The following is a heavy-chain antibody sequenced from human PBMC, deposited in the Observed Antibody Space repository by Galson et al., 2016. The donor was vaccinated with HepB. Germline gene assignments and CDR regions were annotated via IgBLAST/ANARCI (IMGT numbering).Heavy chain of an antibody. CDR2: LRGGSDRT. D-gene: IGHD6-13*01. J-gene: IGHJ3*02. V-gene: IGHV3-23*01. Sequence: SLRLSCAASGFTFSSHGMTWVRQAPGKGLEWVSILRGGSDRTLYADSVKGRFTIPRDNSKSRLYLQMNSLGAEDTAVYHCAAAATGTGAFEIWGQGTMVTVSS. CDR3: AAAATGTGAFEI. CDR1: GFTFSSHG.